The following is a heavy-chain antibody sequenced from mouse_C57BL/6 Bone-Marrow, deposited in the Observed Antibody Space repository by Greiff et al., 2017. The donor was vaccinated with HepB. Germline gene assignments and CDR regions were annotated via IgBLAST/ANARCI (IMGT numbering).Heavy chain of an antibody. J-gene: IGHJ2*01. D-gene: IGHD4-1*01. Sequence: VQLQQSGAELVRPGASVKLSCTASGFNIKDDYMHWVKQRPEQGLEWIGWIDPENGDTEYASKFQGKATITADTSSNTAYLRLSSLTSEHTAVYYCTTWMGRLYYFDYWGQGTTLTVSS. CDR1: GFNIKDDY. CDR3: TTWMGRLYYFDY. CDR2: IDPENGDT. V-gene: IGHV14-4*01.